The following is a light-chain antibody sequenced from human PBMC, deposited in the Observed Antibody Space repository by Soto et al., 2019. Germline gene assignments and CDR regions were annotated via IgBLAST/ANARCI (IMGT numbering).Light chain of an antibody. J-gene: IGKJ2*01. Sequence: DIQMTQSPSTLSAFVGDTVTITCRASQSISHWLAWYQQRPGRAPKLLIYDASSLESGVPSRFSGSGSGTEFTLNISSLQPDDFATYYCQQYSAYPYTFGQGTKLEIK. CDR3: QQYSAYPYT. CDR2: DAS. V-gene: IGKV1-5*01. CDR1: QSISHW.